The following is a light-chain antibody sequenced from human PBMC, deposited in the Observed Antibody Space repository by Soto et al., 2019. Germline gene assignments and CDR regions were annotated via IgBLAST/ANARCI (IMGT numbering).Light chain of an antibody. V-gene: IGLV2-14*01. CDR1: SSDVGGYNY. J-gene: IGLJ2*01. CDR3: GSYTSGSTVL. CDR2: DVS. Sequence: QSVLTQPASVSGSPGQSITISCTGTSSDVGGYNYVSWYQQQPGTAPKLMIYDVSYRPSGISNRFSGSNSGNPASLTISGLQAEDEGDYYCGSYTSGSTVLFGGGTKLAGL.